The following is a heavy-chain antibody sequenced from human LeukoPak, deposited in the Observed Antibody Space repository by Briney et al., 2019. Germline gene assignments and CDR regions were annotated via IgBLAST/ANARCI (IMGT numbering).Heavy chain of an antibody. CDR3: AREQTYYYDSSGYYD. D-gene: IGHD3-22*01. CDR2: IYTSGST. V-gene: IGHV4-4*07. CDR1: GSSISSYY. J-gene: IGHJ4*02. Sequence: SETLSLTCTVSGSSISSYYWSWIRQPAGKGLEWIGRIYTSGSTNYNPSLKSRVTMSVDTSKNQFSLKLSSVTAADTAVYYCAREQTYYYDSSGYYDWGQGTLVTVSS.